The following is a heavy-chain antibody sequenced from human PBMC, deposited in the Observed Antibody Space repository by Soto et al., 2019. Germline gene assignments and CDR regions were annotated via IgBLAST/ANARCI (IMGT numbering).Heavy chain of an antibody. CDR1: GFTFSSYA. CDR3: AKARITIFGLVDLFDP. CDR2: ISGSGGST. J-gene: IGHJ5*02. V-gene: IGHV3-23*01. D-gene: IGHD3-3*01. Sequence: GGSLRLSCAASGFTFSSYAMSWVRQAPGKGLEWVSAISGSGGSTYYADSVKGRFTISRDNSKNTLYLQMNSLRAEDTAVYYCAKARITIFGLVDLFDPWGQGTLVTVSS.